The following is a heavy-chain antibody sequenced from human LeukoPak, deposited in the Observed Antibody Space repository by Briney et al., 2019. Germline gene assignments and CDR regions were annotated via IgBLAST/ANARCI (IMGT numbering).Heavy chain of an antibody. D-gene: IGHD2-15*01. CDR2: IYTSGST. Sequence: PSETLSLTCAVYGGSFSSYYWSWIRQPAGKGLEWIGRIYTSGSTNYNPSLKSRVTMSVDTSKNQFSLKLSSVTAADTAVYYCARDYTPSYYYYYGMDVWGQGTTVTVSS. V-gene: IGHV4-4*07. CDR3: ARDYTPSYYYYYGMDV. CDR1: GGSFSSYY. J-gene: IGHJ6*02.